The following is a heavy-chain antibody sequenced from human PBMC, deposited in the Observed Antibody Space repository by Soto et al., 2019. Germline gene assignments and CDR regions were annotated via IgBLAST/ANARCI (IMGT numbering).Heavy chain of an antibody. CDR1: GLTFSSHW. CDR3: VIYSGV. J-gene: IGHJ6*02. CDR2: INGDGSTT. Sequence: EVQLVESGGDLVQPGGSLRLSCAASGLTFSSHWMHWVRQAPGKGLVWVSHINGDGSTTRYADSVKGRFTISRDNAKNTLYLQMNSLRAEDTAVYYCVIYSGVWGQGTTVTVSS. D-gene: IGHD2-15*01. V-gene: IGHV3-74*01.